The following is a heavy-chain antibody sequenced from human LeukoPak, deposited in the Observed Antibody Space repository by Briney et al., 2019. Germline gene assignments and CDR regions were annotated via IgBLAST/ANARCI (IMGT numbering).Heavy chain of an antibody. CDR3: VSPSNAGGLNYYYYGMDV. CDR1: GYTFTSHY. CDR2: INPSGGST. Sequence: ASVKVSCKASGYTFTSHYVHWVRQTPGQGLEWMGMINPSGGSTTYAQRFQGRVTMTRDTSTSTVYMELSSLRSEDTAVYYCVSPSNAGGLNYYYYGMDVWGQGTTVTVSS. J-gene: IGHJ6*02. V-gene: IGHV1-46*01. D-gene: IGHD2-15*01.